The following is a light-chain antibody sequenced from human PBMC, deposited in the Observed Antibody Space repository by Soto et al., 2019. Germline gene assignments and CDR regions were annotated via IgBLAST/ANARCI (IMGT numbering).Light chain of an antibody. Sequence: EIVLTQSPGTLSLSPGERAXXXXXXXQIVGGDTLAWFQQRPGQAPXLVIYGASNXXAGIXDRFSGSGSGTDFTLTISSLEPEDFAVYYCQQRGDWPSITFGQGTRLEIK. CDR2: GAS. V-gene: IGKV3-11*01. CDR3: QQRGDWPSIT. CDR1: QIVGGD. J-gene: IGKJ5*01.